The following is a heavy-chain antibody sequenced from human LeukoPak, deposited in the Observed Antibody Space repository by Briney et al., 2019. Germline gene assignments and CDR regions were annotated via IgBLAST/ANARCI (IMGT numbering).Heavy chain of an antibody. CDR3: GSGGYYSNYYYYYMDV. CDR1: GYTFTNFG. D-gene: IGHD4-11*01. V-gene: IGHV1-18*01. J-gene: IGHJ6*03. CDR2: TSAYNGDT. Sequence: ASVKVSCKAFGYTFTNFGITWVRQAPGQGLEWMGWTSAYNGDTKYGQNFQGRVTMTTDTSTTTAYMDLRSLSSDDTAMYYCGSGGYYSNYYYYYMDVWGKGTTVTVSS.